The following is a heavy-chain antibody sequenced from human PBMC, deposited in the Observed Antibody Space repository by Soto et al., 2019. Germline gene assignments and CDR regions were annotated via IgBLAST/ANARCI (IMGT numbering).Heavy chain of an antibody. Sequence: SETLSLTCTVSGCSISSGGYYWSWIRQHPGKGLEWIGSIYYSGSTYYNPSLKSRVTISVDTSKNQFSLKLSSVTAADTAVYYCAGYPFYYMDVWGKGTTVTVSS. D-gene: IGHD5-18*01. CDR2: IYYSGST. J-gene: IGHJ6*03. CDR3: AGYPFYYMDV. CDR1: GCSISSGGYY. V-gene: IGHV4-39*01.